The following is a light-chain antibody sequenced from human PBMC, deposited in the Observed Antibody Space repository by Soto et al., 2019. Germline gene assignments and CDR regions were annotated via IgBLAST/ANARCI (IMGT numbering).Light chain of an antibody. V-gene: IGKV1-9*01. Sequence: IQLTQSPSSLSASVGDRVTITCRASQGISSYLAWYQQKPGKAPKLLIYAASTLQSGVQSRFSGSGSGTDFTLTISSLQPEDFATYYCQQLNSYPRITFGQGTRLEIK. CDR1: QGISSY. J-gene: IGKJ5*01. CDR3: QQLNSYPRIT. CDR2: AAS.